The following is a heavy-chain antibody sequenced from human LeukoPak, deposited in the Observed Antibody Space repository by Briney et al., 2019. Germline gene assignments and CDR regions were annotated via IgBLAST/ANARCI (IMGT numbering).Heavy chain of an antibody. D-gene: IGHD6-19*01. CDR2: ISGSGGST. Sequence: GGSLRLSCAASGFTFSNYWMNWVRQAPGKGLEWVSGISGSGGSTYYADSVKGRFTISRDNSKNTLYLQMNSPRAEATAVYYCTKSHGYTSGWYGGYWGQGTLVTVS. V-gene: IGHV3-23*01. J-gene: IGHJ4*02. CDR3: TKSHGYTSGWYGGY. CDR1: GFTFSNYW.